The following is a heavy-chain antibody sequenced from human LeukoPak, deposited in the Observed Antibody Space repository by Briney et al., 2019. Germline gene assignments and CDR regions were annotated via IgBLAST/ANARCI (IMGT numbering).Heavy chain of an antibody. CDR1: GGSISSSSYY. J-gene: IGHJ6*03. CDR2: IYYSGST. D-gene: IGHD6-19*01. CDR3: ARETTLSGGIAVAGPQPYIYYMDV. Sequence: SETLSLTCIVSGGSISSSSYYWGWIRQPPGKGLEWIGSIYYSGSTYHNPSLKSRVTISVDTSKNQFSLRLISVTSADTAVYYCARETTLSGGIAVAGPQPYIYYMDVWGKGTTVTISS. V-gene: IGHV4-39*07.